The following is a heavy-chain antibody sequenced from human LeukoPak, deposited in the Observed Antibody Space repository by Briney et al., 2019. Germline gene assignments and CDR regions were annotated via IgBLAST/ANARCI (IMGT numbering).Heavy chain of an antibody. CDR1: GFTFCTYI. CDR3: ERQEPVFDI. J-gene: IGHJ3*02. CDR2: ISSSSGPI. D-gene: IGHD1-14*01. V-gene: IGHV3-48*01. Sequence: PGGSLRLSCAASGFTFCTYIKNWVRQAPGKGLEWVSYISSSSGPIYYAASVKGRFTISRDNAKKSLYLQMNSLRAEDTGVYYCERQEPVFDIWGQGTMVNVSS.